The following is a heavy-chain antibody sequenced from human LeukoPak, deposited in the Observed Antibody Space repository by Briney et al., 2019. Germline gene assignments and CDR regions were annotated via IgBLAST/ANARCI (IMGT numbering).Heavy chain of an antibody. CDR2: IHYTGSP. CDR1: GGSVSSGNYY. V-gene: IGHV4-61*01. Sequence: SETLSLTCTVSGGSVSSGNYYWSWIRQPPGKGLEWIGYIHYTGSPNYNPSLKSRVTMSVDTSKNQFSLKLSSVTAADTAVYYCAREQNNWNHGGNWFDPWGQGTLVTVSS. J-gene: IGHJ5*02. CDR3: AREQNNWNHGGNWFDP. D-gene: IGHD1-14*01.